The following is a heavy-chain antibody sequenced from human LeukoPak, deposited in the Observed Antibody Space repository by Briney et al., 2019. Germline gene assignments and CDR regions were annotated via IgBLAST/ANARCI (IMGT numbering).Heavy chain of an antibody. CDR1: GYSFTNYH. V-gene: IGHV1-2*02. CDR2: INSKTGGT. Sequence: VSVTVSCKASGYSFTNYHMHWVRQAPGQGLEWMGWINSKTGGTNYAQTFQGRVTLTRDTSISTVYMEMSSLRSDDTAVYYCARDRPGYSSYFDPWGQGTLVTVSS. CDR3: ARDRPGYSSYFDP. J-gene: IGHJ5*02. D-gene: IGHD6-19*01.